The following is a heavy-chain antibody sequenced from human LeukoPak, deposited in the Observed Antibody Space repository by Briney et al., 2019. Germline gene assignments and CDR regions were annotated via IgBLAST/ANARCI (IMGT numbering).Heavy chain of an antibody. CDR1: GGSFSGYY. J-gene: IGHJ4*02. Sequence: SETLSLTCAVYGGSFSGYYWSWIRQPPGKGLEWIGEINHSGSTNYNPSLKSRVTISVDTSKNQFSLKLSSVTAADTAVYYCASHSVEGYNYGGIDYWGQGTLVTVSS. D-gene: IGHD5-18*01. V-gene: IGHV4-34*01. CDR3: ASHSVEGYNYGGIDY. CDR2: INHSGST.